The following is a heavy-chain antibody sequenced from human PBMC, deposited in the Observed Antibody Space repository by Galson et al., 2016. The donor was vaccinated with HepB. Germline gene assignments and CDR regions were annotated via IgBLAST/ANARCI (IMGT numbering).Heavy chain of an antibody. Sequence: SLRLSCAASEFIFNSYGMHWVRQAPGKGLQWLAVISLDGSNVEYADAVKGRFTISRDNSNNTLYLQMGSLRPEDTALYYCAKPRLRSGLYPYDLESWGQGTLVTVSS. CDR3: AKPRLRSGLYPYDLES. D-gene: IGHD2-8*01. V-gene: IGHV3-30*18. J-gene: IGHJ4*02. CDR2: ISLDGSNV. CDR1: EFIFNSYG.